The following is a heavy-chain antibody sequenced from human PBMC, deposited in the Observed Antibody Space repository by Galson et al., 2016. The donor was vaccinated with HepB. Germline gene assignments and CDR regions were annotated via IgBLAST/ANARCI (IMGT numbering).Heavy chain of an antibody. CDR1: GFSFDVYG. D-gene: IGHD3-3*01. CDR3: TRDLFDYWSGPEGY. CDR2: INWSGTVT. Sequence: SLRLSCAASGFSFDVYGMSWVRQVPGTGLEWVAGINWSGTVTGYADSVKDRFTISRDNTQNSLYLEVSSLRAEDTALYYCTRDLFDYWSGPEGYWGQGTLVTVSS. J-gene: IGHJ4*02. V-gene: IGHV3-20*04.